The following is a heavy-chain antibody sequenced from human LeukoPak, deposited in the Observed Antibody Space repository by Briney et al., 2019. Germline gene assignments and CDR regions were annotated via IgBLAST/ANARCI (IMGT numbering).Heavy chain of an antibody. Sequence: GGSLRLSCSASGFTFSDAWMSWVRQAPGKGLEWVGRIKTRAHGATAAYVEPVKGRFSLPRDDSKNTLYLQMDSLKTEDTAVYYCTTDVPWMQPSYWGRGTLVTVSS. J-gene: IGHJ4*02. CDR3: TTDVPWMQPSY. D-gene: IGHD5-18*01. CDR1: GFTFSDAW. CDR2: IKTRAHGATA. V-gene: IGHV3-15*01.